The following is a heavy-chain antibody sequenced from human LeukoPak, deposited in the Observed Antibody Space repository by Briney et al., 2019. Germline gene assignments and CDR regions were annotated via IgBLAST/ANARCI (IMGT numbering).Heavy chain of an antibody. CDR3: ATSKPAYCGGDCYSDY. D-gene: IGHD2-21*02. CDR1: GYTFTSYG. V-gene: IGHV1-18*01. CDR2: ISAYNGNT. J-gene: IGHJ4*02. Sequence: ASVKVSCKASGYTFTSYGISWVRQAPGQGLEWMGWISAYNGNTNYAQKLQGRVTMTTDTSTSTAYMELRSLRSDDTAVYYCATSKPAYCGGDCYSDYWGQGTLVTVSS.